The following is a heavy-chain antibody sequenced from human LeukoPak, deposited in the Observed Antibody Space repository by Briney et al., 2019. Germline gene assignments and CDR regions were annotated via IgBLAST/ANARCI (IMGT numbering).Heavy chain of an antibody. Sequence: XETLSLTCTVSGGSISSSSYYWGWTRQPPGKGLEWIGSIFYSGSTYHNPSLKSRVTISVDTSKNQFSLKLNSVTAADTAVYYCARTLLWFGESRMDVWGQGTTVTVSS. D-gene: IGHD3-10*01. CDR1: GGSISSSSYY. CDR3: ARTLLWFGESRMDV. V-gene: IGHV4-39*01. CDR2: IFYSGST. J-gene: IGHJ6*02.